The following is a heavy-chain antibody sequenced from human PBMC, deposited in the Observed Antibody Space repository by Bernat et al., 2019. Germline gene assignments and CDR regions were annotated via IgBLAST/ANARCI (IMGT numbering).Heavy chain of an antibody. Sequence: QVQLQQSGPGLVKPSQTLSLTCAISGDSVSSNSAAWNWIRQSPSRGLEWLGRTYYRSKWYNDYAVSVKSRITINPDTSKNQFSLQLNSVTPEDTAVYYCAREAVGVVVVVAATPHYFDYWGQGTLVTVSS. CDR3: AREAVGVVVVVAATPHYFDY. V-gene: IGHV6-1*01. D-gene: IGHD2-15*01. CDR2: TYYRSKWYN. J-gene: IGHJ4*02. CDR1: GDSVSSNSAA.